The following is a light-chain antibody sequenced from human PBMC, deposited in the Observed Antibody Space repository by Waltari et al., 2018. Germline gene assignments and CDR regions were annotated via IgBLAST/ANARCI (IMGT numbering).Light chain of an antibody. V-gene: IGKV1-39*01. CDR2: AAS. CDR3: QQSYSTPNT. CDR1: QSISSY. J-gene: IGKJ2*01. Sequence: DIQMTQSPSYLSASVGDRVTITCRASQSISSYLNWYQQKPGTAPKLLIYAASSLQSGVPSSFSGSGSGTDFTLTISSLQPEDFATYYCQQSYSTPNTFGQGTKLEIK.